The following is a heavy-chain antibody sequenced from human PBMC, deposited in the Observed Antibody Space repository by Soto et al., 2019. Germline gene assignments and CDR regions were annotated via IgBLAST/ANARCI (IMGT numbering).Heavy chain of an antibody. CDR2: MFYSGLT. CDR3: ARLSLSLFGPYGIHV. D-gene: IGHD3-16*02. J-gene: IGHJ6*04. V-gene: IGHV4-39*01. Sequence: ETLSLTCSVSGYSVTSSDYYWAWIRQPPGKGLEWIGSMFYSGLTYYNPSLKSRVTLSVDTSKNQFSVRLNSVTAADTAVYYCARLSLSLFGPYGIHVWVYVTKVTVSS. CDR1: GYSVTSSDYY.